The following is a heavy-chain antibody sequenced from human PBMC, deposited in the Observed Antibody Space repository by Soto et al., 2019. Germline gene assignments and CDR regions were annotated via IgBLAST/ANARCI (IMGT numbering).Heavy chain of an antibody. CDR2: ISGSGGST. Sequence: GGSLILSCAASGFTFSSYAMSWVRQAPGKGLEWVSAISGSGGSTYYADSVKGRFTISRDNSKNTLYLQMNSLRAEDTAVYYCAKDPGSLLSYGSGSFDYWGQGTLVTISS. D-gene: IGHD3-10*01. CDR3: AKDPGSLLSYGSGSFDY. V-gene: IGHV3-23*01. CDR1: GFTFSSYA. J-gene: IGHJ4*02.